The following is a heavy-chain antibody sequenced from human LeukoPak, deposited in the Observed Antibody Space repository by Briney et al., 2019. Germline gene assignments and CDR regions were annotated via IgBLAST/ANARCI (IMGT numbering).Heavy chain of an antibody. CDR2: IYYSGST. CDR1: ADSISTYY. D-gene: IGHD5-18*01. CDR3: AGGWIQPGAFDI. Sequence: SETLSLTCTVSADSISTYYWSWIRQPPGKGLEWIGYIYYSGSTNFNPSLKSRVTISVDTSKNQFSLKLSSVPAADTAVYYCAGGWIQPGAFDIWGQGTMVTVSS. J-gene: IGHJ3*02. V-gene: IGHV4-59*01.